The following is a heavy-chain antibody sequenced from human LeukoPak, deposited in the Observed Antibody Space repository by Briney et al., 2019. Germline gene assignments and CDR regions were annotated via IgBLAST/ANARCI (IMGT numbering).Heavy chain of an antibody. D-gene: IGHD2-15*01. CDR1: GFTFSSYW. J-gene: IGHJ4*02. Sequence: GGSRRLSCAASGFTFSSYWMSWVRQAPGKGLEWVANIKQDGSEKYYVDSVKGRFTISRDNAKNSLYLQMNSLRAEDTTIYYCARDSFAGYDYWGQGTVVTVSS. CDR2: IKQDGSEK. V-gene: IGHV3-7*01. CDR3: ARDSFAGYDY.